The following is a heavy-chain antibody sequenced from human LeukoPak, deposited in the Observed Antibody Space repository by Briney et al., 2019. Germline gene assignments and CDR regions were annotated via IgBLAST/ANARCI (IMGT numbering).Heavy chain of an antibody. CDR3: ARGPGIVGATDFDY. CDR1: GGSISSGGYY. D-gene: IGHD1-26*01. CDR2: IYYSGST. Sequence: PSETLSLTCTVSGGSISSGGYYWSWLRQHPGKGLEWIGYIYYSGSTYYNPSLKSRVTISVDTSKNQFSLKLSSVTAADTAVYYCARGPGIVGATDFDYWGQGTLVTVSS. V-gene: IGHV4-31*03. J-gene: IGHJ4*02.